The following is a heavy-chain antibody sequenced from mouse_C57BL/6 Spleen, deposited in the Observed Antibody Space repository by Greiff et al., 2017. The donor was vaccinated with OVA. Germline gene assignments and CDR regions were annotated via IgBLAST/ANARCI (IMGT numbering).Heavy chain of an antibody. CDR2: INPGSGGT. CDR3: ARSGRVYSNYGAMDY. D-gene: IGHD2-5*01. J-gene: IGHJ4*01. CDR1: GYAFTNYL. Sequence: QVQLQQSGAELVRPGTSVKVSCKASGYAFTNYLIEWVKQRPGQGLEWIGVINPGSGGTNYNEKFKGKATLTADKSSSTAYMQLSSLTSEDSAVYFCARSGRVYSNYGAMDYWGQGTSVTVSS. V-gene: IGHV1-54*01.